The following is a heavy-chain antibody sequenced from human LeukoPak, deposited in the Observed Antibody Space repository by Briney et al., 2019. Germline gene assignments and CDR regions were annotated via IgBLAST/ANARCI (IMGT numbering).Heavy chain of an antibody. V-gene: IGHV3-23*01. CDR3: TRRYYDFWSGPSHAFDI. CDR1: GFTFSSYA. D-gene: IGHD3-3*01. J-gene: IGHJ3*02. CDR2: ISGSGGST. Sequence: GGSLRLSCAASGFTFSSYAMSWVRQAPGRGLEWVSAISGSGGSTYYADSVKGRFTISRDNSKNTLYLQMNSLRAEDTAVYYCTRRYYDFWSGPSHAFDIWGQGTMVTVSS.